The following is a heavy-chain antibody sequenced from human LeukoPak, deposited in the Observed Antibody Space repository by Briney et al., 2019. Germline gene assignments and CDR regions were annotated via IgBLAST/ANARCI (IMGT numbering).Heavy chain of an antibody. J-gene: IGHJ4*02. V-gene: IGHV1-69*13. Sequence: LWASVKVSCKASGGTFSSYAISWLRQAPGQGLEWMGGIIPIFGTANYAQKFQGRVTITADESTSTAYMELSSLRSEDTAVYYCARTTAVAGALDYWGQGTLVTVSS. CDR3: ARTTAVAGALDY. D-gene: IGHD6-19*01. CDR1: GGTFSSYA. CDR2: IIPIFGTA.